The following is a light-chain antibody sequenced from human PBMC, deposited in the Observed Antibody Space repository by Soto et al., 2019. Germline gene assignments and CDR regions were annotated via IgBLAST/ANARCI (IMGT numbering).Light chain of an antibody. CDR3: QQRARWVT. V-gene: IGKV1-39*01. Sequence: DIQMTQSPSSLSASVGDRVTITCRASQSISSYLNWYQQKPGKAPKLLIYAASSLQSGVPSRFSGSGSETDFTLTISSLEPEDFAVYYCQQRARWVTFGQGTRLEIK. CDR1: QSISSY. CDR2: AAS. J-gene: IGKJ5*01.